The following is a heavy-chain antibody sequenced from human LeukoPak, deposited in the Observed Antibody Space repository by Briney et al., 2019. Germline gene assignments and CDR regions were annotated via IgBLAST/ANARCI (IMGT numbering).Heavy chain of an antibody. J-gene: IGHJ4*02. Sequence: PGRSLRLSCAASGFTFSSYAMHWVRQAPGKGLEWVAVISYDGSNKYYADSVKGRFTISRDNSKNTLYLQMNSLRAEDTAVYYCAKDPLVGDIVVVPAVIDAVIDYWGQGTLVTVSS. V-gene: IGHV3-30-3*01. D-gene: IGHD2-2*01. CDR1: GFTFSSYA. CDR2: ISYDGSNK. CDR3: AKDPLVGDIVVVPAVIDAVIDY.